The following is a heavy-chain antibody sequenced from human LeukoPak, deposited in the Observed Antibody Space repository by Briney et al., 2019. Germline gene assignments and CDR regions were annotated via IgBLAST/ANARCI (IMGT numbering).Heavy chain of an antibody. J-gene: IGHJ6*02. CDR3: AKGFSGTYYGIDV. CDR2: IYPADSDI. V-gene: IGHV5-51*01. CDR1: GYSFTTYW. Sequence: GESLKISCKSSGYSFTTYWIGWVRQMPGKGLEWMGIIYPADSDIRYSPSFQGQVTISADKSISTAYLQWSSLKASDTAMYYCAKGFSGTYYGIDVWGQGTTVTVSS. D-gene: IGHD3-10*01.